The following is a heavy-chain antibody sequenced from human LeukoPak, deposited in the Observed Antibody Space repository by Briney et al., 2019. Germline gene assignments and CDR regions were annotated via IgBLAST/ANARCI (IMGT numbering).Heavy chain of an antibody. CDR2: IYYSGST. J-gene: IGHJ4*02. V-gene: IGHV4-59*08. CDR1: GGSFSGYY. Sequence: SETLSLTCAVYGGSFSGYYWSWIRQPPGKGLEWIGYIYYSGSTNYNPSLKSRVTISVDTSKNQFSLKLSSVTAADTAVYYCARSYSSGPIDYWGQGTLVTVSS. D-gene: IGHD6-19*01. CDR3: ARSYSSGPIDY.